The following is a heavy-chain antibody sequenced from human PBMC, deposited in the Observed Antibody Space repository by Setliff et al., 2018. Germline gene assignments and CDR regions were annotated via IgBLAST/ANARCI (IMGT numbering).Heavy chain of an antibody. CDR1: GYSIGSGYY. CDR2: IYYSGST. CDR3: ARDPLTTNRRRAFDI. J-gene: IGHJ3*02. D-gene: IGHD4-17*01. Sequence: SETLSLTCAVSGYSIGSGYYWGWIRQHPGKGLEWIGYIYYSGSTYYNPSLKSRVTISVDTSKNQFSLKLSSVTAADTAVYYCARDPLTTNRRRAFDIWGQGTMVTVSS. V-gene: IGHV4-31*11.